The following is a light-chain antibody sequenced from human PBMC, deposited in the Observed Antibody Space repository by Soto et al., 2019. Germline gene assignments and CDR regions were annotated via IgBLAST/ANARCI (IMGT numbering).Light chain of an antibody. CDR3: CSYAGXSTYV. CDR2: EGS. V-gene: IGLV2-23*01. Sequence: QSVLTQPASVSGSPGQSITISCTGTSSDVGSYNLVSWYQQHPGKAPKLMIYEGSKRPSGVSNRFSGSKSGNTASLTIFGLQAEDEADYYCCSYAGXSTYVFGTGTKVTV. J-gene: IGLJ1*01. CDR1: SSDVGSYNL.